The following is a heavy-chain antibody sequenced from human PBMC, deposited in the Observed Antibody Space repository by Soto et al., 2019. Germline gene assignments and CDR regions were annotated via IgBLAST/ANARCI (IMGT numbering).Heavy chain of an antibody. CDR3: AKGPGGVITLWASAFDI. D-gene: IGHD3-16*01. V-gene: IGHV3-23*01. CDR2: ISGSGGCT. Sequence: EVQLLESGGGLVQPGGSLRLSCAASGFTFSSYAMSWVRQAPGKGLEWVSAISGSGGCTYYADSVKGRFTISRDHSNNRLYLQMNSLRAEDTAVYYCAKGPGGVITLWASAFDIWGQGTMVTVSS. CDR1: GFTFSSYA. J-gene: IGHJ3*02.